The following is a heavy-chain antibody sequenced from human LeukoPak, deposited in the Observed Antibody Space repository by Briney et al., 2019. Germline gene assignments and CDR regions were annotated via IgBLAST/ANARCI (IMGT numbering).Heavy chain of an antibody. V-gene: IGHV3-48*04. D-gene: IGHD1-1*01. CDR3: SKKGQADDDGKPD. Sequence: GGSLRLSCAASGFSFSIYSLNWVRQAPGKGLEWVSYISHTGSTMSYTDSVKGRFTISRDNAKNSLYLQMNSLRAEDTAVYYCSKKGQADDDGKPDWGQGTQVTVSS. J-gene: IGHJ4*02. CDR2: ISHTGSTM. CDR1: GFSFSIYS.